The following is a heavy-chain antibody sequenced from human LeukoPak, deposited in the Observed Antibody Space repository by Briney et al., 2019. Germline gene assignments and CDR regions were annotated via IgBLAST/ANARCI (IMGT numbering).Heavy chain of an antibody. Sequence: PSETLSLTCTVSGGSLISNSYFWGWIRQPPGKGLEWIGSISYSGSTYYNPSLKSRVTISGDTSKNQFSLKLTSVTAADTAVYYCARSPWIPPWFGYYFDSWGQGTVVTVSS. CDR3: ARSPWIPPWFGYYFDS. V-gene: IGHV4-39*01. CDR2: ISYSGST. CDR1: GGSLISNSYF. J-gene: IGHJ4*02. D-gene: IGHD3-10*01.